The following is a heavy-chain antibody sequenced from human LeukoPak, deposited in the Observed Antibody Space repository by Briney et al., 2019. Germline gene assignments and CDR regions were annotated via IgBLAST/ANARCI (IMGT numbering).Heavy chain of an antibody. CDR1: GYTFTGYY. V-gene: IGHV1-2*02. J-gene: IGHJ4*02. CDR2: INPNSGGT. CDR3: ARVSGGYDYLPIEFDY. Sequence: ASVKVSCKASGYTFTGYYMHWVRQAPGQGLEWMGWINPNSGGTNYAQKFQGRVTMTRDTSISTAYMELSRLRSDDTAVYCCARVSGGYDYLPIEFDYWGQGTLVTVSS. D-gene: IGHD5-12*01.